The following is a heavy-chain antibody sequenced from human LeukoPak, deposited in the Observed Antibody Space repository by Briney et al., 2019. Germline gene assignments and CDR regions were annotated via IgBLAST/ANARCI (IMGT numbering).Heavy chain of an antibody. Sequence: GGSLRLSCAASGFTFSSYAMHWVRQAPGKGLEWVAVISYDGSNKYYADSVKGRFTISRDNSKNTLYLQMNSLRAEDTAVYYCARDTGYDYYYYYMDVWGKGTTVTVSS. V-gene: IGHV3-30*04. J-gene: IGHJ6*03. CDR3: ARDTGYDYYYYYMDV. CDR1: GFTFSSYA. CDR2: ISYDGSNK. D-gene: IGHD3-9*01.